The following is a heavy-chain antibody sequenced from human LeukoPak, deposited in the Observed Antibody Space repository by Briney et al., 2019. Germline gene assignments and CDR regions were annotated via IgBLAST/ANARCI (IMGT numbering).Heavy chain of an antibody. CDR1: GFTLSYYW. J-gene: IGHJ5*02. CDR3: TRDPRNKGFDP. D-gene: IGHD1/OR15-1a*01. V-gene: IGHV3-74*01. Sequence: GGSMRLSCAASGFTLSYYWMHWVRQAPGKGLVWVSCINGDGSSTNYADSVKGRFTISRDNAKNTLYLEMNSLRAEDTAVYYCTRDPRNKGFDPWGQGTLVTVSS. CDR2: INGDGSST.